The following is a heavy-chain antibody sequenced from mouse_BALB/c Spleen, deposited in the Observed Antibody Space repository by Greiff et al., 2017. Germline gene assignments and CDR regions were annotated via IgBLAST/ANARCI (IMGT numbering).Heavy chain of an antibody. CDR2: IYPGDGDT. J-gene: IGHJ4*01. CDR3: ARGGYGYYYAMDY. D-gene: IGHD1-2*01. V-gene: IGHV1-80*01. Sequence: VQLQQSGAELVRPGSSVKISCKASGYAFSSYWMNWVKQRPGQGLEWIGQIYPGDGDTNYNGKFKGKATLTADKSSSTAYMQLSSLTSEDSAVYFCARGGYGYYYAMDYWGQGTSVTVSS. CDR1: GYAFSSYW.